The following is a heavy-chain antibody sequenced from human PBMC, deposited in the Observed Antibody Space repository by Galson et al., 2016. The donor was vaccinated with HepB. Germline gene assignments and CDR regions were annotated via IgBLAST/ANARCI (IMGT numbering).Heavy chain of an antibody. J-gene: IGHJ4*02. V-gene: IGHV1-46*01. Sequence: SVKVSCKASGYTFTNYYMHWVRQAPGQGLQWMGMINPNGGSTSHAQKFQGRVTMTRDMSTSTVYMELTSLRSEDTAVYFCATDFWNGYHGLWGQGTLVIVSS. D-gene: IGHD3-3*01. CDR2: INPNGGST. CDR1: GYTFTNYY. CDR3: ATDFWNGYHGL.